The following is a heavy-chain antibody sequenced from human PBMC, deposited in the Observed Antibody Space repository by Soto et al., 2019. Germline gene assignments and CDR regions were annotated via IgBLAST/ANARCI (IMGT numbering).Heavy chain of an antibody. CDR2: IYHSGST. CDR3: ARAAPKGDTIRGGFDS. CDR1: GGSISSSNW. J-gene: IGHJ5*01. V-gene: IGHV4-4*02. Sequence: SETLSLTCAVSGGSISSSNWWSWVRQPPGKGLEWIGEIYHSGSTNYNPSLKSRVTISVDKSKNQFSLKLSSVTAADTAVYYCARAAPKGDTIRGGFDSWGQGTLVTVSS. D-gene: IGHD3-10*01.